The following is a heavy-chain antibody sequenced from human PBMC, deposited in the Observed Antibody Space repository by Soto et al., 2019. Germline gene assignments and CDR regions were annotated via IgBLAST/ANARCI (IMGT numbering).Heavy chain of an antibody. CDR3: AREAVGWYVDV. D-gene: IGHD2-15*01. CDR2: FNSDGIST. V-gene: IGHV3-74*01. J-gene: IGHJ2*01. Sequence: EVQLVESGGGLVQPGGSLRLSCAASGFTFSRYWMHWVRQASGKGPVCVSRFNSDGISTAYADSVKGRFTISRGNAKNTLFLQMQSLRAEDTAVYYCAREAVGWYVDVGGRGTLVTVSS. CDR1: GFTFSRYW.